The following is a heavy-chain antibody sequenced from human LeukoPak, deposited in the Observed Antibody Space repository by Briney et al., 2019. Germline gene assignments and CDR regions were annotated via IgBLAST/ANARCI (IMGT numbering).Heavy chain of an antibody. D-gene: IGHD3-3*01. CDR3: ARHTYYDFWSGPSDASDI. V-gene: IGHV4-59*08. J-gene: IGHJ3*02. CDR2: IYYSGST. Sequence: SETLSLTCTVSGGSISSYYWSWIRQPPGKGLEWIGYIYYSGSTNYNPSLKSRVTISVDTSKNQFSLKLSSVTAADTAVYYCARHTYYDFWSGPSDASDIWGQGTMVTVSS. CDR1: GGSISSYY.